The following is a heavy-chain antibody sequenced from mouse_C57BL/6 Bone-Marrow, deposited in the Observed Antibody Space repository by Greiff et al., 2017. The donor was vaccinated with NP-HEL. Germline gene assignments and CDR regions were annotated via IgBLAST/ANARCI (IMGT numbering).Heavy chain of an antibody. CDR1: GFTFSSYG. J-gene: IGHJ2*01. CDR2: ISSGGSYT. CDR3: ARWLRYFDY. Sequence: EVMLVESGGDLVKPGGSLKLSCAASGFTFSSYGMSWVRQTPDKRLEWVATISSGGSYTYYPDSVKGRFTISRDNAKNTLYLQMSSLKSEDTAMYYCARWLRYFDYWGQGTTLTVSS. D-gene: IGHD2-2*01. V-gene: IGHV5-6*01.